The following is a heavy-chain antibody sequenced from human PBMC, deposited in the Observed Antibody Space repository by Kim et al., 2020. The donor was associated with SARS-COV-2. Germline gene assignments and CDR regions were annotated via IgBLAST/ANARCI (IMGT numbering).Heavy chain of an antibody. D-gene: IGHD3-10*01. CDR2: ISSSSNTV. CDR1: GFNFNSYS. Sequence: GGSLRLSCTVSGFNFNSYSMNWVRQAPGKGLEWVSYISSSSNTVYYAGSVRGLFTISRDNAKNSLFLQMNSLRDEDTAVYYCARCPLSMTMVRGMITTTLLYYYNMDDWGQGKKVTVS. J-gene: IGHJ6*02. CDR3: ARCPLSMTMVRGMITTTLLYYYNMDD. V-gene: IGHV3-48*02.